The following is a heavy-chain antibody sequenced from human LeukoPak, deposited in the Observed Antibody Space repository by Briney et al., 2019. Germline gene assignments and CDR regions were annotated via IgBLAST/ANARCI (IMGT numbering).Heavy chain of an antibody. CDR1: GFTFSSYG. V-gene: IGHV3-30*02. CDR3: AKDGDSSSYYPYYYYYYMDV. CDR2: IRYDGTIK. J-gene: IGHJ6*03. Sequence: GGSLRLSCAASGFTFSSYGMHWVRQAPGKRLEWVAFIRYDGTIKNYADTVKGRFTISRDNSKNTLYLQMNSLRAEDTAVYYCAKDGDSSSYYPYYYYYYMDVWGKGTTVTVSS. D-gene: IGHD3-22*01.